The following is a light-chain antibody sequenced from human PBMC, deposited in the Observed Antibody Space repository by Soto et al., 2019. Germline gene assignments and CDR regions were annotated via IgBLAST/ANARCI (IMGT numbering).Light chain of an antibody. V-gene: IGLV2-14*01. Sequence: QSALTQPASVSGSPGQSITISCTGTSSDVGYYNYVSWYQQHPGKAPNLMIYDVSNRPSGVSNRFSGSKSGNTASLTISGLQAEDEADYYCSSQVTSSTLVFGGGTQLTVL. CDR3: SSQVTSSTLV. CDR1: SSDVGYYNY. J-gene: IGLJ2*01. CDR2: DVS.